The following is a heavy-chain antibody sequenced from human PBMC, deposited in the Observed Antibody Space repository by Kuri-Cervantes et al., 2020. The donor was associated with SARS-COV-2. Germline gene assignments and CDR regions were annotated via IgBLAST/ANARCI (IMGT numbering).Heavy chain of an antibody. CDR3: ATALRIVVVPAANLGVDAFDI. V-gene: IGHV1-69*13. CDR1: GYTFTSYD. J-gene: IGHJ3*02. CDR2: IIPIFGTA. Sequence: SVKVSCKASGYTFTSYDINWVRQAPGQGLEWMGRIIPIFGTANYAQKFQGRVTITADESTSTAYMELSSLRSEDTAVYYCATALRIVVVPAANLGVDAFDIWGQGTMVTVSS. D-gene: IGHD2-2*01.